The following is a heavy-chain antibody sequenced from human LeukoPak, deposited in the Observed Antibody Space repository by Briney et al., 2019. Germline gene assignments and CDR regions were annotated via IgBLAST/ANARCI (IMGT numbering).Heavy chain of an antibody. D-gene: IGHD5-18*01. J-gene: IGHJ4*02. CDR2: IYYSGNT. V-gene: IGHV4-39*01. CDR1: GGSISSYTYY. Sequence: TSSETLSLTCTVSGGSISSYTYYWAWIRQPPGEGLEWIGSIYYSGNTGYNPSLKSRVTISVDTSKNQFSLKLSSVTAADTAVYYCARRTAAYSGASDYWGQGTLVTVSS. CDR3: ARRTAAYSGASDY.